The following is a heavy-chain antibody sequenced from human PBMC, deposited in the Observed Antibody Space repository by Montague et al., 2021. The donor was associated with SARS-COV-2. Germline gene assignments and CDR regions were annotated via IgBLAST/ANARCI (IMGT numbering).Heavy chain of an antibody. D-gene: IGHD3-9*01. CDR1: GFTFSRYW. V-gene: IGHV3-7*03. Sequence: SLRLSCAASGFTFSRYWMSWVRQAPGKGLEWVANISQDGSEKYYVDSVKGRFTISRDNAKNSLYLQINSLRAEDTAVYYCARLLTGSDAFDIWGQGTMVTVSS. CDR3: ARLLTGSDAFDI. CDR2: ISQDGSEK. J-gene: IGHJ3*02.